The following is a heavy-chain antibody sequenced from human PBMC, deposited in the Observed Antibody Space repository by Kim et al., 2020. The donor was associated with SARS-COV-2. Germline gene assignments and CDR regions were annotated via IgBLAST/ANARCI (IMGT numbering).Heavy chain of an antibody. J-gene: IGHJ6*02. V-gene: IGHV4-4*02. CDR2: IYHSGST. CDR3: ARFVRQNGYFYYYGMDV. Sequence: SETLSLTCAVSGGSISSSNWWSWVRQPPGKGLEWIGEIYHSGSTNYNPSLKSRVTISVDKSKNQFSLKLSSVTAADTAVYYCARFVRQNGYFYYYGMDVWGQGTTVTVSS. D-gene: IGHD3-10*02. CDR1: GGSISSSNW.